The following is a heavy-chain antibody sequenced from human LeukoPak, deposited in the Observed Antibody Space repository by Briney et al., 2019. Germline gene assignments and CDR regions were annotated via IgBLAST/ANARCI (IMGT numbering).Heavy chain of an antibody. Sequence: PSQTLSLTCAVSGGSISSGGYSWSWIRQPPGKGLEWIGYIYHSGSTYYNPSLKSRVTISVDRSKNQFSLKLSSVTAADTAVYYCARGEVYSSSWYYFDYWGQGTLVTVSS. CDR1: GGSISSGGYS. CDR2: IYHSGST. CDR3: ARGEVYSSSWYYFDY. D-gene: IGHD6-13*01. V-gene: IGHV4-30-2*01. J-gene: IGHJ4*02.